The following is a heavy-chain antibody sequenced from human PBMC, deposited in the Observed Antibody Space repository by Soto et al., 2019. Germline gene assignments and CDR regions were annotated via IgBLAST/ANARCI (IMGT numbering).Heavy chain of an antibody. CDR1: GGSFSGYY. CDR3: ARQGRSKYYDFWSGYYRTFDD. Sequence: SETLSLTCAVYGGSFSGYYWSWIRQPPGKGLEWIGEINHSGSTNYNPSLKSRVTISVDTSKNQFSLKLSSVTAADTAVYYCARQGRSKYYDFWSGYYRTFDDWGQGTLVTVSS. D-gene: IGHD3-3*01. J-gene: IGHJ4*02. CDR2: INHSGST. V-gene: IGHV4-34*01.